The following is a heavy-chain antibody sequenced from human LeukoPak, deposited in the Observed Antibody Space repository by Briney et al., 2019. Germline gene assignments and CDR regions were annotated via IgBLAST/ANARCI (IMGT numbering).Heavy chain of an antibody. J-gene: IGHJ4*02. Sequence: SETLSLTCTVSGGSISNVGYYLTWIRQHPGKGLEWIGYIYYNGNTYYSPSLKSRVTISMDTSKNQFSLKLSSVTAADTAVYYCARSGYSSGYFDYWGQGILVTVSS. CDR3: ARSGYSSGYFDY. CDR2: IYYNGNT. CDR1: GGSISNVGYY. V-gene: IGHV4-31*03. D-gene: IGHD5-18*01.